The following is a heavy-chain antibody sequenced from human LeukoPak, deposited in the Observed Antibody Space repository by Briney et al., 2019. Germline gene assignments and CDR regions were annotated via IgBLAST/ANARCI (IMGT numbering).Heavy chain of an antibody. V-gene: IGHV3-21*01. CDR2: ISSSSNYI. Sequence: EGSLRLSCAASGFTFSTYGMNWVRQAPGKGLEWVSSISSSSNYIYYADSVKGRFTISRDNAKNSLYLQMNSLRAEDTAVYYCARDVGEGYFDYWGQGTLVTVSS. J-gene: IGHJ4*02. CDR3: ARDVGEGYFDY. D-gene: IGHD3-10*01. CDR1: GFTFSTYG.